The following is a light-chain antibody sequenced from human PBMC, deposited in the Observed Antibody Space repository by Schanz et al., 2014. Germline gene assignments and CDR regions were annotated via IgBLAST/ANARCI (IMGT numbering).Light chain of an antibody. CDR3: QQYGSSPSYT. V-gene: IGKV3-20*01. CDR2: GAS. Sequence: IVLTQSPGTLSLSPGERATLSCRASQSLTNNYLAWYQQKSGQAPRLLVYGASSRATGIPDRFSGSGFGTDFTLTISRLEPEDFAVYYCQQYGSSPSYTFGQGTKLEIK. J-gene: IGKJ2*01. CDR1: QSLTNNY.